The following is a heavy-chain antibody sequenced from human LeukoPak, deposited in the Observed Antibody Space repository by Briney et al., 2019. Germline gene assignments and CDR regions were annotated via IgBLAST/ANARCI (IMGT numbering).Heavy chain of an antibody. J-gene: IGHJ3*02. Sequence: SETLSLTCAVYGGSFSGYYWSWIRQPPGKGLEWIGEINHSGSTNCNPSLKSRVTISVDTSKNQFSLKLSSVTAADTAVYYCASMYQLLDAFDIWGQGTMVTVSS. CDR1: GGSFSGYY. CDR2: INHSGST. CDR3: ASMYQLLDAFDI. D-gene: IGHD2-2*01. V-gene: IGHV4-34*01.